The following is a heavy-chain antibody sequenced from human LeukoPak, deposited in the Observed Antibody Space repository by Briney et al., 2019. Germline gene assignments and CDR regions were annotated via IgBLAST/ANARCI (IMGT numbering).Heavy chain of an antibody. Sequence: GGSLRLSCSASGFTLSQYWMHWVRQAPGKGLVWVARVNEDERRIDHADSVRGRFTISRDITKSTLFLQMNSLRVEDSAIYYCVRDFGGEDDYWGQGILVTVFS. CDR2: VNEDERRI. J-gene: IGHJ4*02. CDR1: GFTLSQYW. V-gene: IGHV3-74*01. D-gene: IGHD2-15*01. CDR3: VRDFGGEDDY.